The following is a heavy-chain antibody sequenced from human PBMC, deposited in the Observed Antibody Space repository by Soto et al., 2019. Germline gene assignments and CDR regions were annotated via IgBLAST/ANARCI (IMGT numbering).Heavy chain of an antibody. D-gene: IGHD3-16*01. CDR1: GVMFSNFW. V-gene: IGHV3-7*01. J-gene: IGHJ2*01. Sequence: EVQLVESGGGLVQPGGSLRLSCAASGVMFSNFWMSWVRQAPGKGLVWVANIKQDGGEKFYVDSVTGRFTISRDNAENSLFLQMNSLRADDTAVYYCARDSMITFGGVDLWGRGTLVTVSS. CDR3: ARDSMITFGGVDL. CDR2: IKQDGGEK.